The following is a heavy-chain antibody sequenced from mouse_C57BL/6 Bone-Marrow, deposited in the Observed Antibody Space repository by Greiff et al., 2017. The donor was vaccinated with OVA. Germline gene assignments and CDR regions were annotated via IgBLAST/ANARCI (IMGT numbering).Heavy chain of an antibody. D-gene: IGHD2-1*01. Sequence: EVNLVESGEGLVKPGGSLKLSCAASGFTFSSYAMSWVRQTPEKRLEWVAYISSGGDYIYYADTVKGRFTISRDNARNTLYLQMSSLKSEDTAMYYCTRDIYYTPFDYWGQGTTLTVSS. V-gene: IGHV5-9-1*02. CDR2: ISSGGDYI. J-gene: IGHJ2*01. CDR1: GFTFSSYA. CDR3: TRDIYYTPFDY.